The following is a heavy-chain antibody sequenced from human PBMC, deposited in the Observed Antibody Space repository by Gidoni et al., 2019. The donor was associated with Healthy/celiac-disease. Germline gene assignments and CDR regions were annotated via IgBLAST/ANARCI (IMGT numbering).Heavy chain of an antibody. J-gene: IGHJ4*02. Sequence: EVQLVESGGGLVKPGGSLSLSCAASGFTFSSYSMNWSRQAPGKGLECVSSISSSSSYIYYADSVKGRFTISRDNAKNSLYLQMNSLRAEDTAVYYCARDRGSGSYYGGFDYWGQGTLVTVSS. CDR3: ARDRGSGSYYGGFDY. D-gene: IGHD1-26*01. V-gene: IGHV3-21*01. CDR2: ISSSSSYI. CDR1: GFTFSSYS.